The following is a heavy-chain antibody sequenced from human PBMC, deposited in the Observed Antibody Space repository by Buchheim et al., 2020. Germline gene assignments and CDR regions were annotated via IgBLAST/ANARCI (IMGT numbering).Heavy chain of an antibody. D-gene: IGHD5-18*01. J-gene: IGHJ6*02. CDR2: ISSSSSYT. CDR1: GFTFSDYY. CDR3: ARERGRIQLDYYYGMDV. V-gene: IGHV3-11*05. Sequence: QVQLVESGGGLVKPGGSLRLSCAASGFTFSDYYMSWIRQAPGKGLEWVSYISSSSSYTNYADSVTGRFTISRDNAKNSLYLQMNSLRAEDTAVYYCARERGRIQLDYYYGMDVWGQGTT.